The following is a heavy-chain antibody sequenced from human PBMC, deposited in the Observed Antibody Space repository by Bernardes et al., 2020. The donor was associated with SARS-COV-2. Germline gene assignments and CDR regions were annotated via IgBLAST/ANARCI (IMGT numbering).Heavy chain of an antibody. Sequence: ASVKVSCKASGYTFTASYIHWVRQAPGQGLEWMGWINPKSGDTNYAQKWQGRVTMTRDTSINTAHMELSRLTLDDTAMYYCAGVTWSNYDDFDVWGQGSMITVSS. CDR1: GYTFTASY. V-gene: IGHV1-2*02. CDR3: AGVTWSNYDDFDV. D-gene: IGHD1-26*01. CDR2: INPKSGDT. J-gene: IGHJ3*01.